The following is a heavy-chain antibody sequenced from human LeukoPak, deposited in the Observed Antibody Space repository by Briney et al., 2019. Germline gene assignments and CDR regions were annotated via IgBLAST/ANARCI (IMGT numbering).Heavy chain of an antibody. J-gene: IGHJ4*02. CDR2: INHSGST. CDR1: GGSFSGYY. Sequence: PSETLSLTCGVYGGSFSGYYWSWNRQPPGKGLEWIGEINHSGSTNYNPSLKSRVTISVDPSKHQFSLKLSSVTAADTAVYYCARDVYYDFWSGYYGWYYFDYWGQGTLVTVSS. CDR3: ARDVYYDFWSGYYGWYYFDY. V-gene: IGHV4-34*01. D-gene: IGHD3-3*01.